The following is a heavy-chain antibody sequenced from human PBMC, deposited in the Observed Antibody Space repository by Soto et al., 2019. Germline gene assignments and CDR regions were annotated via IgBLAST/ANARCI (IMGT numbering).Heavy chain of an antibody. V-gene: IGHV2-5*01. Sequence: GSGPTLVNPTQTLTLTCTFSGFSLSTSGVGVGWIRQPPGKALEWLALIYWNDDKRYSPSLKSRLTITKDTSKNQVVLTMTNMDPVDTATYYCAHRPAMWGSIHYDFWSGYPARFDPWGQGTLVTVSS. CDR1: GFSLSTSGVG. D-gene: IGHD3-3*01. J-gene: IGHJ5*02. CDR2: IYWNDDK. CDR3: AHRPAMWGSIHYDFWSGYPARFDP.